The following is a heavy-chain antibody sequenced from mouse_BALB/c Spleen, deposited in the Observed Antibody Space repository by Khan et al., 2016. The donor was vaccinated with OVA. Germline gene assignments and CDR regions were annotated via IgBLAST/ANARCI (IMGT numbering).Heavy chain of an antibody. D-gene: IGHD3-1*01. CDR2: ITPSNGGT. CDR1: GYTFTSYQ. V-gene: IGHV1-53*01. J-gene: IGHJ3*01. CDR3: IRGGYGGFAY. Sequence: QVRLQQSGTELVKPGASVRLSCKASGYTFTSYQMYWVKQRPGQGLEWIGEITPSNGGTNFNEKFKSKATLTVDESSSTACMQLSSLTSEDSAVYDCIRGGYGGFAYWGQGTLVTVSA.